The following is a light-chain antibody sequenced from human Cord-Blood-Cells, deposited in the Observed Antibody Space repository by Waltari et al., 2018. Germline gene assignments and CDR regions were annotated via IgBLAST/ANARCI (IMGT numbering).Light chain of an antibody. J-gene: IGKJ1*01. CDR2: AAS. V-gene: IGKV1-39*01. CDR1: QSISSY. Sequence: LQMTQSPSSLSASVGDSVTITCRASQSISSYLNWYQQKPGKAPKLLIYAASSLQSGVPSRFSGSGSGTDFTLTISSLQPEDFATYYCQQSYSTPWTFGQGTKVEIK. CDR3: QQSYSTPWT.